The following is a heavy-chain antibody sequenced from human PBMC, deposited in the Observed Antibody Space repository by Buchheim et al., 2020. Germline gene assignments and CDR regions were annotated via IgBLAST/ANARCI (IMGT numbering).Heavy chain of an antibody. CDR2: IYYSGST. D-gene: IGHD1-7*01. CDR3: ARAVRRGYIKLELRGYFDY. J-gene: IGHJ4*02. CDR1: GGSISSGDYY. V-gene: IGHV4-30-4*01. Sequence: QVQLQESGPGLVKPSQTLSLTCTVSGGSISSGDYYWSWIRQPPGKGLEWIGYIYYSGSTYYNPSLKSRVTISVDTSKKQFSLKLSSVTAADTAVYYCARAVRRGYIKLELRGYFDYWGQGTL.